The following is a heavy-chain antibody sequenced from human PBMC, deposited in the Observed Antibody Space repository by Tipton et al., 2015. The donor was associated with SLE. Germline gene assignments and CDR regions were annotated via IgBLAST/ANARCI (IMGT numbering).Heavy chain of an antibody. D-gene: IGHD1-14*01. J-gene: IGHJ4*02. CDR2: IYYSGST. Sequence: TLSLTCTVSGGSLSSYYWGWIRQPPGKGLEWIGYIYYSGSTNYNPSLKSRVTISVDTSKNQFSLKLSSVTAADTAVYYCARGLRPSTDFDYWGQGTLVTVSS. CDR1: GGSLSSYY. V-gene: IGHV4-59*08. CDR3: ARGLRPSTDFDY.